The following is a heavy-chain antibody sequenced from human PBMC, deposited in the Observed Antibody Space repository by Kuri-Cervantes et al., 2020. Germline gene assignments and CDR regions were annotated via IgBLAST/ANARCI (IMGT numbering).Heavy chain of an antibody. CDR3: ASLGVRNAFDI. CDR2: ISWNSGSI. D-gene: IGHD3-16*01. V-gene: IGHV3-9*01. Sequence: SLKISCAASGFTFDDYAMHWVRQAPGKGLEWVSGISWNSGSIGYADSVKGRFTISRDNAKNSLYLQMNSLRAEDTAVYYCASLGVRNAFDIWGQGTMVTVSS. J-gene: IGHJ3*02. CDR1: GFTFDDYA.